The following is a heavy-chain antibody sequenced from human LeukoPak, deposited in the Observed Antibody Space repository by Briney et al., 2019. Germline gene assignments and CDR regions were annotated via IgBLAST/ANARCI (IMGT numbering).Heavy chain of an antibody. J-gene: IGHJ4*02. D-gene: IGHD3-22*01. Sequence: EGSLRLSCAAAGFTFPRHAMSWVRQAPGKGLEWVASSAGSGGSTHYADSVKGRFTISRDNSQNTVYLHMNSLRADDTAVYYCAQEHFDTSGYYSRFDNWGQGILVTVSS. CDR3: AQEHFDTSGYYSRFDN. CDR2: SAGSGGST. CDR1: GFTFPRHA. V-gene: IGHV3-23*01.